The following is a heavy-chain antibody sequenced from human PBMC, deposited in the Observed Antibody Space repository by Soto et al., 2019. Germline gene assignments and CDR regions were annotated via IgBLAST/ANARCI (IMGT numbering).Heavy chain of an antibody. D-gene: IGHD4-17*01. V-gene: IGHV1-69*06. J-gene: IGHJ4*02. CDR3: ARWGRYGDYLYFDY. Sequence: QVQLVQSGAEVKKPGSSVKVSCKASGGTFSSYAISWVRQAPGQGLEWMGGIIPIFGTANYAQKFQGRVTIFADKSTSTAYRELSSLRSEDMAVYYCARWGRYGDYLYFDYWGQGTLVTVSS. CDR1: GGTFSSYA. CDR2: IIPIFGTA.